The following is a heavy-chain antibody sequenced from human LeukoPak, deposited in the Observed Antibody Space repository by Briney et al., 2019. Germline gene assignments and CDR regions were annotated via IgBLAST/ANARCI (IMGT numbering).Heavy chain of an antibody. J-gene: IGHJ6*02. V-gene: IGHV3-7*01. Sequence: GGSLRLSRAASGFTFSSYSMSWVRQAPGEGLEWVAHIKQDGGEENYVGSVKGRFTVSRDNAKNSVLLQMNSLRAEDTAVYYCARDPPYCSGGSCYYYGMDVWGQGTTVTVSS. CDR1: GFTFSSYS. D-gene: IGHD2-15*01. CDR2: IKQDGGEE. CDR3: ARDPPYCSGGSCYYYGMDV.